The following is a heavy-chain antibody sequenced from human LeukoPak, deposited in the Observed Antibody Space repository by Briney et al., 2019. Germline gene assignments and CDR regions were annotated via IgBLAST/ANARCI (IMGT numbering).Heavy chain of an antibody. CDR3: AKDNGYCSSTSCSHFDY. Sequence: GGSLRLSCTASGFTFSNYWMGWVRQAPGKGLEWVANIKEDGTTIYYVDSVKGRFTISRDNAKNSLYLQMNSLRAEDTAVYYCAKDNGYCSSTSCSHFDYWGQGTLVTVSS. CDR1: GFTFSNYW. V-gene: IGHV3-7*03. D-gene: IGHD2-2*03. J-gene: IGHJ4*02. CDR2: IKEDGTTI.